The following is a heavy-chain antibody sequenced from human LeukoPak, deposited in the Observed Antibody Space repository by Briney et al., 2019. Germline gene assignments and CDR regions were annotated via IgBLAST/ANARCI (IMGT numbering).Heavy chain of an antibody. CDR3: ARDLNNWNPSRAFDV. J-gene: IGHJ3*01. Sequence: PSETLSLTCAVYGGSFSDYYWSWIRQPPGKGLEWIGEINHSGSTNYNPSLKSRVTISVDTSKNQFSLKLSSVTAADTAVYYCARDLNNWNPSRAFDVWGQGTMVTVS. CDR1: GGSFSDYY. D-gene: IGHD1-20*01. V-gene: IGHV4-34*01. CDR2: INHSGST.